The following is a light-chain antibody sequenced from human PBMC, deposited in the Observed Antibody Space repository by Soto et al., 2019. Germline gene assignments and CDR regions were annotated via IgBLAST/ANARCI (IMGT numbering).Light chain of an antibody. CDR2: GAS. V-gene: IGKV3-20*01. CDR1: QSVSSSY. CDR3: QQYGSSATWT. Sequence: EIVLTQSPGTLSLSPGERATLSCRASQSVSSSYLAWYQQKPGQAPRLLIYGASSRATGIPDRFSGSGSGIDFTLTISRLEPEDFAVYYCQQYGSSATWTFGQGTKVDIK. J-gene: IGKJ1*01.